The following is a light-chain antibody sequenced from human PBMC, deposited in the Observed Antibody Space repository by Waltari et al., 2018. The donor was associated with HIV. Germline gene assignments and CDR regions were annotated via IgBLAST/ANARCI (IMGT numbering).Light chain of an antibody. CDR2: KDN. Sequence: SDEVTKTPSVSVSPGQKARITCSGETLPKKLVYWYQQKPGQAPVVVIYKDNERPPGIPERFSGSSSGTRATLTISGVQAEDEADYYCQSADSSGTSFGGGTKLTVL. CDR3: QSADSSGTS. CDR1: TLPKKL. V-gene: IGLV3-25*03. J-gene: IGLJ2*01.